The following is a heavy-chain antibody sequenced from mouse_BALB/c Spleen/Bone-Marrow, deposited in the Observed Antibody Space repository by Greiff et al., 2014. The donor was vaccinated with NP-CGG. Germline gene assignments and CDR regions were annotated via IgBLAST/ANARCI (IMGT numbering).Heavy chain of an antibody. Sequence: EVQLQQSGAELVRPGALVKLSCKASGFNIKDYYIHWVNQRPEQGLEWIGWITPENGNTIYDPKFQGKARITADTSSNTAYFQHSSLTSEDTAVYYCARGSSGPFVYWGQGTLVTVSA. CDR2: ITPENGNT. D-gene: IGHD3-1*01. CDR1: GFNIKDYY. V-gene: IGHV14-1*02. CDR3: ARGSSGPFVY. J-gene: IGHJ3*01.